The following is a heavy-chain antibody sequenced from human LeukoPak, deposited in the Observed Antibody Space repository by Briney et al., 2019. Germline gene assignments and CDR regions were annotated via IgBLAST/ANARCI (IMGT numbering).Heavy chain of an antibody. CDR2: ISYDGSNK. CDR3: AKDLIAAADYFDY. Sequence: PGGSLRLSCAASGFTFSSYGMHWVRQAPGKGLEWVAVISYDGSNKYYADSVECRFTISSDNSKNTLYLQMNSLRAEDTAVYYCAKDLIAAADYFDYWGQGTLVTVSS. J-gene: IGHJ4*02. V-gene: IGHV3-30*18. CDR1: GFTFSSYG. D-gene: IGHD6-13*01.